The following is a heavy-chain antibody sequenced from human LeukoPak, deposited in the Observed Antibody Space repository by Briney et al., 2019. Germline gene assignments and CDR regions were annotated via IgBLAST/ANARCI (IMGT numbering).Heavy chain of an antibody. CDR2: IRYDGSNK. Sequence: GGSLRLSCAASGFTFSSYGMHWVRQAPGKGLEWVAFIRYDGSNKYYADSVEGRFTISRDNSKNTLYLQMNSLRAEDTAVYYCAKQDRSGSYHWGQGTLVTVSS. CDR1: GFTFSSYG. CDR3: AKQDRSGSYH. J-gene: IGHJ5*02. V-gene: IGHV3-30*02. D-gene: IGHD3-22*01.